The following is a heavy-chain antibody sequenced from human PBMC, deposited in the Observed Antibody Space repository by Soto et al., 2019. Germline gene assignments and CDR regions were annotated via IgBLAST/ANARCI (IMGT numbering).Heavy chain of an antibody. Sequence: SETLSLTCSASGGSISSGSYYSGWIRQTPGRGLECIASMYHGGTTYSNPSLKIRVTISVASAKNQFSLRFTSVTAADTAVSYCGRRGWRAAATNWFEPWGRGPLVTDSS. J-gene: IGHJ5*02. CDR2: MYHGGTT. D-gene: IGHD6-13*01. V-gene: IGHV4-39*01. CDR1: GGSISSGSYY. CDR3: GRRGWRAAATNWFEP.